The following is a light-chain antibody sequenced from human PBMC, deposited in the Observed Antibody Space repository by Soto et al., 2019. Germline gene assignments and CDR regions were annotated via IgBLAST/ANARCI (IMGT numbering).Light chain of an antibody. CDR1: QRLRSSF. CDR2: DVS. V-gene: IGKV3-20*01. J-gene: IGKJ2*01. Sequence: EIALMQYPGPLPCLPGKMATLSCRASQRLRSSFFTCNQQKPGQAPELLIHDVSVMATGIPDRFSGSGSGTDFTLTINSLDPEDFAVYYCQQYENSVMYTFGQGTKLEIK. CDR3: QQYENSVMYT.